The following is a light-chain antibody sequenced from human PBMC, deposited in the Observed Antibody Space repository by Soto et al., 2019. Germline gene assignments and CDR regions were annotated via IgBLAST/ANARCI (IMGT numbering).Light chain of an antibody. CDR3: SSFTSSSTLEV. J-gene: IGLJ1*01. V-gene: IGLV2-14*01. CDR1: SSDVGGYNY. CDR2: EVS. Sequence: QSVLTQPASVSGSPGQSITISCTGTSSDVGGYNYVSWYQQHPGKAPKLIIFEVSDRPSGVSYRFSGSKSGNTASLTISGLQAEDEADYYCSSFTSSSTLEVFGTGTKVTVL.